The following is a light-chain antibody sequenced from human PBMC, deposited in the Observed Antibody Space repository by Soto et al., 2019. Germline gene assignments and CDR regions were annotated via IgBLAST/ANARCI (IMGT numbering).Light chain of an antibody. V-gene: IGKV1D-16*01. CDR3: QQYNTPPWT. CDR1: QGIYSR. CDR2: ATS. J-gene: IGKJ1*01. Sequence: DIQMPQSPSAVSESVGDTVTITCRASQGIYSRLAWYQQKPGKAPELLIYATSTLQNGVPSRFSGSGSGTEFTLTISSLQPDDFATYYCQQYNTPPWTFGQGTKVDIK.